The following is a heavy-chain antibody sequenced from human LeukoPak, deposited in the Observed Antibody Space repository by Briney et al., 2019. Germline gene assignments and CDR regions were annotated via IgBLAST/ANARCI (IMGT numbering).Heavy chain of an antibody. V-gene: IGHV3-9*01. CDR3: AKSNGSYGYIFVDY. CDR2: ISWNSGSI. CDR1: GFTFSSYS. J-gene: IGHJ4*02. Sequence: GGSLRLSCAASGFTFSSYSMNWARQAPGKGREWVSGISWNSGSIGYADSVKGRFTISRDNAKNSLYLQMNSLRAEDTALYYCAKSNGSYGYIFVDYWGQGTLVTVSS. D-gene: IGHD5-18*01.